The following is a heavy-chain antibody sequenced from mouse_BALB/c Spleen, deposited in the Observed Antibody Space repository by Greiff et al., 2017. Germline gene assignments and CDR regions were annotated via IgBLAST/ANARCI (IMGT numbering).Heavy chain of an antibody. CDR1: GYAFSSYW. Sequence: QVQLKQSGAELVRPGSSVKISCKASGYAFSSYWMNWVKQRPGQGLEWIGQIYPGDGDTNYNGKFKGKATLTADKSSSTAYMQLSSLTSEDSAVYFCARGYDLPYAMDYWGQGTSVTVSS. CDR2: IYPGDGDT. CDR3: ARGYDLPYAMDY. D-gene: IGHD2-14*01. V-gene: IGHV1-80*01. J-gene: IGHJ4*01.